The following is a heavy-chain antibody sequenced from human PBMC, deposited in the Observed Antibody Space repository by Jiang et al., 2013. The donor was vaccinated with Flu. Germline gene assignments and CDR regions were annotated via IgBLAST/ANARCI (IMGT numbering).Heavy chain of an antibody. D-gene: IGHD6-19*01. V-gene: IGHV5-51*01. CDR1: GYSFSSYW. CDR3: AVIQAVANPPDDY. CDR2: IYPSDSDT. Sequence: SCKGSGYSFSSYWIGWVRQMPGKGLECMGIIYPSDSDTRYSPSFQGQVTISADKSISTAYLQWSSLKASDTAIYYCAVIQAVANPPDDYWGQGTLVIVSS. J-gene: IGHJ4*02.